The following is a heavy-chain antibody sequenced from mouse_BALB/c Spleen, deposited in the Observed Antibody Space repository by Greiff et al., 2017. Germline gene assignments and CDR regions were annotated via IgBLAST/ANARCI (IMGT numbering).Heavy chain of an antibody. D-gene: IGHD2-10*02. CDR1: GFTFTDYY. CDR3: ARGYGGYYAMDY. CDR2: IRNKANGYTT. Sequence: EVQVVESGGGLVQPGGSLRLSCATSGFTFTDYYMSWVRQPPGKALEWLGFIRNKANGYTTEYSASVKGRFTISRDNSQSILYLQMNTLRAEDSATYYCARGYGGYYAMDYWGQGTSVTVSS. J-gene: IGHJ4*01. V-gene: IGHV7-3*02.